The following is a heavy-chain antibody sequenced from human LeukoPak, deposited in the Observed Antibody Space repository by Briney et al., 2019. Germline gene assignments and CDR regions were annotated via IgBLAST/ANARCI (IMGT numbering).Heavy chain of an antibody. CDR1: GGSTNSYN. D-gene: IGHD1-1*01. CDR2: IYYSGST. V-gene: IGHV4-59*08. Sequence: PSETLSPTRDAAGGSTNSYNGRGIRQPPGKGLEWIGYIYYSGSTNYNPSLKSRVTISVDTSKNRFSLKLSSVTAADTAVYYCARGNWNARLECWGQGALVTVSS. CDR3: ARGNWNARLEC. J-gene: IGHJ4*02.